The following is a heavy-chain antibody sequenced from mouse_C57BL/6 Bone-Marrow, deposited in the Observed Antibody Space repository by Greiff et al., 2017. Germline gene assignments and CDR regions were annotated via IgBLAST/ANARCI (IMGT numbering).Heavy chain of an antibody. CDR2: IWRGGST. Sequence: VQLQESGPGLVQPSQSLSLTCTVSGFSLTSYGVHWVRQSPGKGLEWLGVIWRGGSTDYNAALMSRLSITKDTSKSQVFYKMNRLQADDTAIYYGGKNSDYSVDYFDDWGQGTTLTVSS. D-gene: IGHD2-12*01. V-gene: IGHV2-5*01. CDR1: GFSLTSYG. CDR3: GKNSDYSVDYFDD. J-gene: IGHJ2*01.